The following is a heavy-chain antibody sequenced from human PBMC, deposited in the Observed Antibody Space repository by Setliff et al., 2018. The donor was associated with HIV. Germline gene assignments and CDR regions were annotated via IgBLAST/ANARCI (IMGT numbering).Heavy chain of an antibody. J-gene: IGHJ4*02. V-gene: IGHV1-18*01. CDR1: GYTFTTYD. CDR3: ARTDYGGNSGGNYFDY. D-gene: IGHD4-17*01. CDR2: ISPYNGHT. Sequence: ASVKVSCKASGYTFTTYDITWVRQAPGQGLEWLGWISPYNGHTNFAQKFQGRVTMSTDTATSTAYMEVRSLRSDDTAVYYCARTDYGGNSGGNYFDYWGQGSLVTVSS.